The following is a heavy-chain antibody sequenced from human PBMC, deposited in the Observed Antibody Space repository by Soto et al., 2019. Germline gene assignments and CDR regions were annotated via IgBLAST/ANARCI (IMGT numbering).Heavy chain of an antibody. Sequence: GASVKVSCKASGYTFTSYGISWVRQAPGQGLEWMGWISAYNGNTNYAQKLQGRVTMTTDTSTSTAYMELRSLRSDDTAVYYCARDISGXYGHRPIDYWGQGTLVTVSP. D-gene: IGHD6-19*01. CDR2: ISAYNGNT. V-gene: IGHV1-18*01. CDR3: ARDISGXYGHRPIDY. J-gene: IGHJ4*02. CDR1: GYTFTSYG.